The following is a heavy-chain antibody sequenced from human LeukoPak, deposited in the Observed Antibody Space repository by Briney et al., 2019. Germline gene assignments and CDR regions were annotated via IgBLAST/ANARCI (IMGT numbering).Heavy chain of an antibody. D-gene: IGHD4-23*01. CDR2: IYYSGST. J-gene: IGHJ5*02. V-gene: IGHV4-59*11. CDR3: ARDYGGDWFDP. Sequence: SETLSVTCIVAGGSISSHYWSWIRQPPVQPLQWIGYIYYSGSTNYNPSLKSRVTISVDTSKNQFSLKLSSVTAADTAVYYCARDYGGDWFDPWGQGTLVTVSS. CDR1: GGSISSHY.